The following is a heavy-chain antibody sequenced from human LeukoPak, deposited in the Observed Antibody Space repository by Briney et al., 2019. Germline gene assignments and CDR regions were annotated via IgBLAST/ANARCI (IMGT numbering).Heavy chain of an antibody. J-gene: IGHJ5*02. Sequence: PGGSLRLSCAASGSTFSSYAMHWVRQAPGKGLEWVAVISYDGNNKCYTDSVKGRFTISRDNSKNTLYLQMNSLRAEDTAVYHCARGGGSSTRGWFDPWGQGTLVTVSS. CDR3: ARGGGSSTRGWFDP. CDR2: ISYDGNNK. CDR1: GSTFSSYA. V-gene: IGHV3-30-3*01. D-gene: IGHD6-13*01.